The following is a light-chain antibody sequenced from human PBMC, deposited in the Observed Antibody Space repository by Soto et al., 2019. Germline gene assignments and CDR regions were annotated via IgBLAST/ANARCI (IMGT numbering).Light chain of an antibody. J-gene: IGKJ1*01. CDR3: QQYNSLST. CDR2: KAS. CDR1: QSISSW. Sequence: DIQMTQSPSTLSASVGDRVTITCRASQSISSWLAWYQQKPGKAPKLLIYKASSLESGVPSRFSGSRSGTEFTLTISSLQPDYFATYYCQQYNSLSTFGQGTKVEIK. V-gene: IGKV1-5*03.